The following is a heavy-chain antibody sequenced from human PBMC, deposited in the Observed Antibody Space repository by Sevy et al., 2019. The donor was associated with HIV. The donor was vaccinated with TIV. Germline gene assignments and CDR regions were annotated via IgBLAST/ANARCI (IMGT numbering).Heavy chain of an antibody. CDR3: ARVGRSVVVPAARRSWFDP. Sequence: ASVKVSCKASGYTFTSYAMNWVRQAPGQGLEWMGWINTNTGNPTYAQAFTGRFVFSLDTSVSTAYLQISSLKAEDTAVYYCARVGRSVVVPAARRSWFDPWGQGTLVTVSS. J-gene: IGHJ5*02. CDR2: INTNTGNP. D-gene: IGHD2-2*01. V-gene: IGHV7-4-1*02. CDR1: GYTFTSYA.